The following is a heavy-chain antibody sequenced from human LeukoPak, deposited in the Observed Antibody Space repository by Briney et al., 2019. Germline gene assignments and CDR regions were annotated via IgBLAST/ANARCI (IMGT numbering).Heavy chain of an antibody. Sequence: GRSLRLSCAASGFTFSSYAMHWARQAPGKGLEWVAVISYDGSNKYYADSVKGRFTISRDNSKNTLYLQMNSLRAEDTAVYYCAREGPYSGSYYLDYWGQGTLVTVSS. CDR3: AREGPYSGSYYLDY. CDR2: ISYDGSNK. D-gene: IGHD1-26*01. J-gene: IGHJ4*02. V-gene: IGHV3-30-3*01. CDR1: GFTFSSYA.